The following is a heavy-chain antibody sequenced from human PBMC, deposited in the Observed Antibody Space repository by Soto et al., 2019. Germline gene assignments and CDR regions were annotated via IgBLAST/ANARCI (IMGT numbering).Heavy chain of an antibody. CDR2: VSGYSGHS. V-gene: IGHV1-18*01. Sequence: QVHLVQSGAEGKKPGASVKVACKASNETLTTYGISWVRQAPGQGLEGMGWVSGYSGHSSSAQEFQDRVIMTTATSTNAAYMELRSLTSDDSAVYFCARDSSSSGYYYGRDVCGQWTTVTVYS. CDR3: ARDSSSSGYYYGRDV. CDR1: NETLTTYG. J-gene: IGHJ6*02. D-gene: IGHD2-2*01.